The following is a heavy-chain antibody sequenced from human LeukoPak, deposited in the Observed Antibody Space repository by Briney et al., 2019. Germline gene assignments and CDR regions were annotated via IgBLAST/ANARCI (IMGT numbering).Heavy chain of an antibody. CDR2: INQDGREL. CDR1: GFTFSENW. CDR3: ARGVYYLDY. V-gene: IGHV3-7*04. Sequence: PGGSLRLSCVASGFTFSENWMTWVRQAPGKGLEWAANINQDGRELYYVDSVKGRFTISRDNAKNSLHLQMSSLRAEDTAVYYCARGVYYLDYWGQGTLVTVSS. D-gene: IGHD3-3*01. J-gene: IGHJ4*02.